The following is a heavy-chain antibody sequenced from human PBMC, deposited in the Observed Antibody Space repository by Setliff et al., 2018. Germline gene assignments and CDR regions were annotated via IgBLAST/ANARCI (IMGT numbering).Heavy chain of an antibody. CDR1: GGSISSGDYY. CDR3: ASWGSGSYYPPHY. CDR2: IYYSGST. J-gene: IGHJ4*02. D-gene: IGHD1-26*01. Sequence: SETLSLTCTVSGGSISSGDYYWSWIRQPPGKGLEWIGSIYYSGSTYYNPSLKSRVTISVDTSKNQFSLKLSSVTAADTAVYYCASWGSGSYYPPHYWGQGTLVTVSS. V-gene: IGHV4-39*07.